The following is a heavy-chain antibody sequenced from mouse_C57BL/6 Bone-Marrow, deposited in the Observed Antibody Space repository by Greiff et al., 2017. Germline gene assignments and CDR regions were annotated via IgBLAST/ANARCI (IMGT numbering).Heavy chain of an antibody. V-gene: IGHV1-7*01. J-gene: IGHJ4*01. CDR3: AKQLRPLYYAMDY. CDR1: GYTFTSYW. Sequence: QVQLKESGAELAKPGASVKLSCKASGYTFTSYWMHWVKQRPGQGLEWIGYINPSSGYTKYNQKFKDKATLTADKSSSTAYMQLSSLTYEDSAVYYCAKQLRPLYYAMDYCGQGTSVTVSS. D-gene: IGHD3-2*02. CDR2: INPSSGYT.